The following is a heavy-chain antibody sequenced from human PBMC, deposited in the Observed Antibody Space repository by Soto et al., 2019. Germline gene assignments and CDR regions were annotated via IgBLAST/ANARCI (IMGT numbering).Heavy chain of an antibody. CDR3: ARHGVAVSGTGYFDF. Sequence: QVQLRESGPGLVKPSETLSLTCTVSGGSISSFFWSWIRQPPGKGLEWIGFIYYSGSTNYNPSLNSRVTLPVDTSKNQFSLILTSVTAADTAVYYCARHGVAVSGTGYFDFWGQGTLVTVSS. V-gene: IGHV4-59*08. CDR2: IYYSGST. CDR1: GGSISSFF. J-gene: IGHJ4*02. D-gene: IGHD6-19*01.